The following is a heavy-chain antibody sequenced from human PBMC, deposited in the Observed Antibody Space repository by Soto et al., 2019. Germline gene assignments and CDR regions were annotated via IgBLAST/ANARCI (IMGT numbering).Heavy chain of an antibody. D-gene: IGHD6-19*01. J-gene: IGHJ3*02. CDR2: INPSGGST. CDR3: ARVLGFAVAGTGAAFDI. V-gene: IGHV1-46*01. CDR1: GYTFTSYY. Sequence: ASVKVSCKASGYTFTSYYMHWVRQAPGQGLEWMGIINPSGGSTSYAQKFQGRVTMTRDTSTSTVYMELSSLRSEDTAVYYCARVLGFAVAGTGAAFDIWGQGTMVTVSS.